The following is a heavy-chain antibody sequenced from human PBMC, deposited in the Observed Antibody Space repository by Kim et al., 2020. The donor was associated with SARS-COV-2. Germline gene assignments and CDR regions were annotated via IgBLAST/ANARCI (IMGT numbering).Heavy chain of an antibody. CDR2: IDPSDSYT. J-gene: IGHJ6*02. CDR1: GYSFTSYW. Sequence: GESLKISCKGSGYSFTSYWISWVRQMPGKGLEWMGRIDPSDSYTNYSPSFQVHVTISADKAISTAYLQWSSLKASDTAMYYCARQQSSGWYSYYGMDVWGLGTTVTVSS. V-gene: IGHV5-10-1*01. CDR3: ARQQSSGWYSYYGMDV. D-gene: IGHD6-19*01.